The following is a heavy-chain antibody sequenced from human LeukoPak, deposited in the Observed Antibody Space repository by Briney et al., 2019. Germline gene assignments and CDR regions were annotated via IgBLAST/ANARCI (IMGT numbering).Heavy chain of an antibody. Sequence: GGSLRVSCAATGFMFSNAWMSWVRQAPGKVLELVGRIKSKTDGGTTDYAAPVKGRFTNSRVDSKNTLYLQMNSLKTEDTAVYYCTKDFVVDHWGQGTLVTVSS. J-gene: IGHJ4*02. D-gene: IGHD2-15*01. V-gene: IGHV3-15*01. CDR1: GFMFSNAW. CDR3: TKDFVVDH. CDR2: IKSKTDGGTT.